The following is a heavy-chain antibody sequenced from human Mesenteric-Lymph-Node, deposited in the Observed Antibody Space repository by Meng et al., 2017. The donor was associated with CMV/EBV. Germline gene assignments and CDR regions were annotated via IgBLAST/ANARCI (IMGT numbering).Heavy chain of an antibody. V-gene: IGHV4-59*01. J-gene: IGHJ5*02. CDR3: VRDSYSYGSDSYNWFDP. CDR2: VHHSGRT. Sequence: GSLRLSCTVSNGPIINYYWSWIRQPPGKGLEWIGFVHHSGRTNYNPSLKSRLTMSVETSKNQFSLTLTSVTAADTAIYYCVRDSYSYGSDSYNWFDPWGQGTLVTVSS. CDR1: NGPIINYY. D-gene: IGHD3-10*01.